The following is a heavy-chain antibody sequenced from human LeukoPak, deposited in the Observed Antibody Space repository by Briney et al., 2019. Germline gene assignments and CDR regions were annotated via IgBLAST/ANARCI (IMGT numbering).Heavy chain of an antibody. Sequence: GGSLRLSCAASGFTFSSYAMSWVRQAPGKGLEWVSAISGSDGSTYYADSVKGRFTISRDNSKNTLYLQMNSLRAEDTAVYYCAKDKSGAVAGTGDAFDIWGQGTMVTVSS. V-gene: IGHV3-23*01. J-gene: IGHJ3*02. CDR1: GFTFSSYA. D-gene: IGHD6-19*01. CDR3: AKDKSGAVAGTGDAFDI. CDR2: ISGSDGST.